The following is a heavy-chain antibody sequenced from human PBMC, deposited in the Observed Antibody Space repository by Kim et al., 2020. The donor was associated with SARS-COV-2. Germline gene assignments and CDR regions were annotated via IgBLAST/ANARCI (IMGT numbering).Heavy chain of an antibody. Sequence: GGSLRLSCAASGFTFSSYALSWVRQAPGKGLEWVSRISASGGDTYYADSVQGRFTISRENSKNALNLEMNSMRAEDTALYYCAKVTTLTAPFYDYWGQGTLGTVSS. CDR2: ISASGGDT. J-gene: IGHJ4*02. CDR3: AKVTTLTAPFYDY. V-gene: IGHV3-23*01. D-gene: IGHD4-4*01. CDR1: GFTFSSYA.